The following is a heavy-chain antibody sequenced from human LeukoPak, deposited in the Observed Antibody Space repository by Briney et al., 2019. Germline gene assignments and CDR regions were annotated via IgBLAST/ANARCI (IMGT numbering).Heavy chain of an antibody. Sequence: PGGSLRLSCAASGFTFTSYAVSWVRQATGKGLEWVSAIGTAGDTYYPGSVKGRFTISRENAKNSLYLQMNSLRAGDTAVYYCARSITMVRGVIDYFDYWGQGTLVTVSS. CDR3: ARSITMVRGVIDYFDY. CDR2: IGTAGDT. D-gene: IGHD3-10*01. V-gene: IGHV3-13*01. CDR1: GFTFTSYA. J-gene: IGHJ4*02.